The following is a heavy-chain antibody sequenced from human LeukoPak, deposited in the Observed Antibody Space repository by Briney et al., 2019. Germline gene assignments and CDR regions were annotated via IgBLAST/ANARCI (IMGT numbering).Heavy chain of an antibody. D-gene: IGHD3-10*01. CDR3: ARNYGSGSYYRDEDAFDI. V-gene: IGHV3-33*01. Sequence: GGSLRLSCAASGLTFSSYGMHWVRQAPGKGLVWVAVIGGDGSNKYYADPVKGRFTISRDNSKNTRYLQMNSLRAEDTAVYYCARNYGSGSYYRDEDAFDIWGQGTMVTVSS. J-gene: IGHJ3*02. CDR2: IGGDGSNK. CDR1: GLTFSSYG.